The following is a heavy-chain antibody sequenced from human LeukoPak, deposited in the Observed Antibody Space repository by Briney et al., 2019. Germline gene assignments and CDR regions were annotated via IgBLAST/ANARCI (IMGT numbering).Heavy chain of an antibody. CDR1: GGSISTYY. Sequence: SETLSLTCTVSGGSISTYYWSWIRQPPGKGLEWIGYIYYSGSTSYNPSHKSRVTISVDTSKNQFSLKLSSVTAADTAIYYCARGHSATYGRFDSWGQGTLVTVSS. V-gene: IGHV4-59*08. D-gene: IGHD1-26*01. CDR2: IYYSGST. J-gene: IGHJ4*02. CDR3: ARGHSATYGRFDS.